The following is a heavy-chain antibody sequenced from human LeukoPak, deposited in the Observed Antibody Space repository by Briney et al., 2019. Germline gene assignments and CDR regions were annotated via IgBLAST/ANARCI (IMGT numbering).Heavy chain of an antibody. D-gene: IGHD6-19*01. CDR3: AKDHASSGWYAYYFDY. CDR2: IKQDGSEK. J-gene: IGHJ4*02. CDR1: GFTFSSYW. V-gene: IGHV3-7*03. Sequence: PGGSLRLSCAASGFTFSSYWMSWVHQAPGKGLEWVANIKQDGSEKYYVDSVKGRFAISRDNAKNSLYLQMNSLRAEDTAVYYCAKDHASSGWYAYYFDYWGQGTLVTVSS.